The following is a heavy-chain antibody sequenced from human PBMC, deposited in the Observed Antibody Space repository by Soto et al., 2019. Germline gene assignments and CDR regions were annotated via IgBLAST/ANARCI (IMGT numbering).Heavy chain of an antibody. V-gene: IGHV1-69*06. CDR1: GGTFTTYD. J-gene: IGHJ4*02. D-gene: IGHD6-19*01. CDR2: IIPLFDAT. CDR3: ARDLSSSWYNGTFYFDS. Sequence: QVQLVRSGAEVRKPGSSVKVSCKASGGTFTTYDNSWVRQAPGQGLEWMGGIIPLFDATKYAQKFQGRVTITADKSTGTAHMELSSLRSEDTAMYYCARDLSSSWYNGTFYFDSWGQGTLVTVSS.